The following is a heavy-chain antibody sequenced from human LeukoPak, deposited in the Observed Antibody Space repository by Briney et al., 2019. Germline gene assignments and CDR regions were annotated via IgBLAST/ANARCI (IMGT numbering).Heavy chain of an antibody. J-gene: IGHJ4*02. CDR2: ISGYNGNT. CDR3: ARSYSGYDSSEPFDY. D-gene: IGHD5-12*01. Sequence: ASVKVSCKASGYTFTRYGISWVRQAPGQGLEWMGWISGYNGNTKYVEKFQGRVTMTTDTSTSTAYMELRSLRSDDTAVYYCARSYSGYDSSEPFDYWGQGTLVTVSS. V-gene: IGHV1-18*01. CDR1: GYTFTRYG.